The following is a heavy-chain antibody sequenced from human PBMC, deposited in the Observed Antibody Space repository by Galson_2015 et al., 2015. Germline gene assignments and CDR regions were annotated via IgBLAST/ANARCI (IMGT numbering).Heavy chain of an antibody. D-gene: IGHD4-17*01. CDR1: GFTFSSYA. V-gene: IGHV3-30-3*01. Sequence: SLRLSCAASGFTFSSYAMHWVRQAPGKGLEWVAVISYDGSNKYYADSVKGRFTISRDNSKNTLYLQMNSLRAEDTAVYYCASTYGDSPFGFDYWGQGTLVTVSS. CDR2: ISYDGSNK. CDR3: ASTYGDSPFGFDY. J-gene: IGHJ4*02.